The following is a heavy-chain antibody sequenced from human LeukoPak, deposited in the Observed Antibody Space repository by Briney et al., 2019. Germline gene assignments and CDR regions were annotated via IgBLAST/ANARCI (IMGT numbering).Heavy chain of an antibody. CDR3: ARAPTHDGGNWVWFDP. CDR1: GGSISSYY. V-gene: IGHV4-59*01. D-gene: IGHD4-23*01. J-gene: IGHJ5*02. CDR2: IYYSGST. Sequence: PSETLSLTCTVSGGSISSYYWSWIRQPPGKGLEWIGNIYYSGSTNYNPSLKSRVTISVDTSKNQFSLKLSSVTAADTAVYYCARAPTHDGGNWVWFDPWGQGTLVTVSS.